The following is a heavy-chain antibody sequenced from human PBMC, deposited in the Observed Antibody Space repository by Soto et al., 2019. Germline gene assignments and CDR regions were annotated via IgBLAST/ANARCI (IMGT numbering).Heavy chain of an antibody. CDR1: GFTFSSYG. J-gene: IGHJ4*02. Sequence: ESGGGVVQPGRSLRLSCAASGFTFSSYGMHWVRQAPGKGLEWVAVISYDGSNKYYADSVKGRFTISRDNSKNTLYLQMNSLRAEDTAVYYCAKVKGVTASSSAFDYWGQGTLVTVSS. CDR3: AKVKGVTASSSAFDY. D-gene: IGHD2-21*02. V-gene: IGHV3-30*18. CDR2: ISYDGSNK.